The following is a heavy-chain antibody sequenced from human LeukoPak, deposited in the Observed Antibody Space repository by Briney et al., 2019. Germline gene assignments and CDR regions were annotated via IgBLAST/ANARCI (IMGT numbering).Heavy chain of an antibody. CDR3: ARATTVTPLVYYYYYMDV. V-gene: IGHV3-48*03. J-gene: IGHJ6*03. D-gene: IGHD4-17*01. Sequence: GGSLRLSCAASGFTFSSYEMNWVRQAPGKGLEWVSYISSSGSTIYYADSVKGRFTISRDNAKNSLYLQMNSLRAEDTAVYYCARATTVTPLVYYYYYMDVWGKGTTVTVSS. CDR2: ISSSGSTI. CDR1: GFTFSSYE.